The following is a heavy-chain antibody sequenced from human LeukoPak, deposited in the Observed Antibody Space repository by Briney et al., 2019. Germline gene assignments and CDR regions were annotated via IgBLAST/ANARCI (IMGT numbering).Heavy chain of an antibody. CDR3: ARSESSGSYYY. J-gene: IGHJ4*02. D-gene: IGHD1-26*01. Sequence: SETLSLTCTVSGGSISSYYWSWIRQPPGKGLEWIGYIYYSGSTNSNPSLKSRVTISVDTSKNKFSLKLSSVTAADTAVYYCARSESSGSYYYWGQGTLVTVSS. V-gene: IGHV4-59*01. CDR1: GGSISSYY. CDR2: IYYSGST.